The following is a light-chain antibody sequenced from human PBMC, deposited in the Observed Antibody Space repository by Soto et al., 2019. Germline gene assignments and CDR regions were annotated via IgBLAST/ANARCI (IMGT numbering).Light chain of an antibody. J-gene: IGLJ1*01. Sequence: QSVLTQPPSASGTPGQRVTISASGSSSNIGSNPVSWYQQRPGTAPKLLIYDNDERPSGVPVRFSGSKSATSASLAISGLQSEDEGDYYGATWDDSRNGYVFGPGTKLTVL. V-gene: IGLV1-44*01. CDR3: ATWDDSRNGYV. CDR1: SSNIGSNP. CDR2: DND.